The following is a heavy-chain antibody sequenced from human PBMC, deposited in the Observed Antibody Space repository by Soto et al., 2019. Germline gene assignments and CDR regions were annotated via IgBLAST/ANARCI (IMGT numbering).Heavy chain of an antibody. J-gene: IGHJ4*02. V-gene: IGHV3-11*01. CDR2: ISSSGSTI. D-gene: IGHD6-13*01. CDR1: GFTFSDYY. Sequence: PGGSLRLSCAASGFTFSDYYMSWIRQAPGKGLEWVSYISSSGSTIYYADSVKGRFTISRDNAKNSLYLQMNSLRAEDTAVYYCARDLAGYSSSWYFDYWGQGTLVTVSS. CDR3: ARDLAGYSSSWYFDY.